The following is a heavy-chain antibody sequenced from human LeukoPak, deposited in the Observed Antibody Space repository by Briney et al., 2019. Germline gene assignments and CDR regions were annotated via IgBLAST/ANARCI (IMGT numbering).Heavy chain of an antibody. CDR3: ATQLNWNYVLFY. J-gene: IGHJ4*02. CDR1: GFSFSAYW. V-gene: IGHV3-7*03. Sequence: GGSLRLSCAASGFSFSAYWMTWVRQAPGMGLEWVANINPAGSETYYVDPVKGRFSISRDNAKNLVYLQMNSLRAEDTAVYYCATQLNWNYVLFYWGQGTLVTVSS. CDR2: INPAGSET. D-gene: IGHD1-7*01.